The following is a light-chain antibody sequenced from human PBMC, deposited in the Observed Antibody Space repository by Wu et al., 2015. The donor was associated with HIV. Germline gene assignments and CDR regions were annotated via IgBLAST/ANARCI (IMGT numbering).Light chain of an antibody. J-gene: IGKJ4*01. V-gene: IGKV3-11*01. CDR2: DAS. Sequence: EIVLTQSPATLSLSPGERATLSCRASQSVSSYLAWYQQKPGQAPRLLIYDASNRATGIPARFSGSGSGTDFTLTISSLEPEDFAVYYCQQRSSWLLTFGGGTKVETK. CDR1: QSVSSY. CDR3: QQRSSWLLT.